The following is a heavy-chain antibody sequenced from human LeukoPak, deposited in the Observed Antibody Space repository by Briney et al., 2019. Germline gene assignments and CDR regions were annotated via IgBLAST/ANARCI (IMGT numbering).Heavy chain of an antibody. CDR2: ISGSGGST. CDR1: GFTFSSYA. CDR3: ARDLGYSYGIY. V-gene: IGHV3-23*01. J-gene: IGHJ4*02. D-gene: IGHD5-18*01. Sequence: GGSLRLSCAASGFTFSSYAMSWVRQAPGKGLEWVSAISGSGGSTYYADSVKGRFTISRDNSKNTLYLQMNSLRAEDTAVYYCARDLGYSYGIYWGQGTLVTVSS.